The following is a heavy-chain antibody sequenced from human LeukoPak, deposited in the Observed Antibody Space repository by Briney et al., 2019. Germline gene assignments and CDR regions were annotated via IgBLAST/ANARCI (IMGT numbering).Heavy chain of an antibody. Sequence: GGSLRLSCAASGFTFSTYPMHWVRQAPGKGLEWVAVISYDGSNKYYADSVKGRFTISRDNSKNTLYLQMNSLRDEDTAVYYCARAYDSGWYIIDYWGQGTLVTVSS. CDR3: ARAYDSGWYIIDY. CDR1: GFTFSTYP. CDR2: ISYDGSNK. D-gene: IGHD6-19*01. V-gene: IGHV3-30-3*01. J-gene: IGHJ4*02.